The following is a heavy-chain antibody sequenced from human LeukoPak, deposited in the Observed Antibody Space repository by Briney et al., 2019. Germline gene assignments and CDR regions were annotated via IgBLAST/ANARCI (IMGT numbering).Heavy chain of an antibody. J-gene: IGHJ3*02. CDR3: AREGRSSSWYRDAFDI. D-gene: IGHD6-13*01. CDR1: GFTVSSNY. CDR2: IYSGGST. Sequence: PGGSLRLSCAASGFTVSSNYMSWVRQAPGKGLEWVSVIYSGGSTYYADSVKGRFTISRDNSKNTLYLQMNSLRAEDTAVYYCAREGRSSSWYRDAFDIWGQGTMVTVSS. V-gene: IGHV3-53*01.